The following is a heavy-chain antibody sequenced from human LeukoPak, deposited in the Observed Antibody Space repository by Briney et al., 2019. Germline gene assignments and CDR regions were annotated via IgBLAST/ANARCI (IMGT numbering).Heavy chain of an antibody. CDR3: ARDNCKGILTGRTSGAFDI. CDR2: VNPNSGGT. CDR1: GYTFTGYY. D-gene: IGHD3-9*01. J-gene: IGHJ3*02. V-gene: IGHV1-2*02. Sequence: ASVKVSCKASGYTFTGYYMHWVRQAPGQGLEWMGWVNPNSGGTNYAQKFQGRVTMTRDTSISTAYMELSRLRSDDTAVYYCARDNCKGILTGRTSGAFDIRGQGTMVTVSS.